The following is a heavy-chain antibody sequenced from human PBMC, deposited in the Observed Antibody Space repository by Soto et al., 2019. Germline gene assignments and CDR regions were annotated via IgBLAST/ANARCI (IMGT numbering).Heavy chain of an antibody. V-gene: IGHV4-39*01. CDR3: ARVPREAAAVHXFDY. CDR2: IYYSGST. J-gene: IGHJ4*02. Sequence: SETLSLTCTVSGGSISSSSYYWGWIRQPPGKGLEWIGSIYYSGSTYYNPSLKSRVTISVDTSKNQFSLKLSSVTAADTAVYYCARVPREAAAVHXFDYWGQGTLVTVSS. CDR1: GGSISSSSYY. D-gene: IGHD6-13*01.